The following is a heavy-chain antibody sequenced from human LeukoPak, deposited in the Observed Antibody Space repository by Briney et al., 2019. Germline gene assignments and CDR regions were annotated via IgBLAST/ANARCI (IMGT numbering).Heavy chain of an antibody. CDR2: ISYSGDT. D-gene: IGHD4-23*01. J-gene: IGHJ3*02. CDR3: VRAQLRWPYDAFDI. CDR1: GASISSSTYY. Sequence: SETLSLTCTVSGASISSSTYYWGWIRQPPGKGLEWIGSISYSGDTYYNPSLKSRVTISRDTSKDQFSLKVSSVTAADTAVYYCVRAQLRWPYDAFDIWGQGTMVTASS. V-gene: IGHV4-39*07.